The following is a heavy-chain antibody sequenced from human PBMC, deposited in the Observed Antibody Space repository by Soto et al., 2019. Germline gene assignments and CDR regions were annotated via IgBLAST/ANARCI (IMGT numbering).Heavy chain of an antibody. CDR3: ARDLGFLEWFDYGMDV. Sequence: GGSLRLSCAASGFTFSSNWMHWVRQAPGKGLVWVSRINSDGSSTSYADSVKGRFTISRDNAKNTLYLQMNSLRAEDTAVYYCARDLGFLEWFDYGMDVWGQGTTVTVSS. CDR1: GFTFSSNW. CDR2: INSDGSST. D-gene: IGHD3-3*01. V-gene: IGHV3-74*01. J-gene: IGHJ6*02.